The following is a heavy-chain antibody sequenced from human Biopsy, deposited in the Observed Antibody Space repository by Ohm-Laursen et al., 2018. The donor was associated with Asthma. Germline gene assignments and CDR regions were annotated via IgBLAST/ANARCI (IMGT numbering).Heavy chain of an antibody. V-gene: IGHV3-30-3*01. D-gene: IGHD3-3*01. CDR2: GGGNYDGGLK. J-gene: IGHJ4*02. CDR3: ARDVMEWYLPAFDF. CDR1: GFTFRSYA. Sequence: SLRLSCTASGFTFRSYAMHWVRQAPGKGLEWGAGGGGNYDGGLKSCADSVNGRFTVSRDDSKNTLYLQMNSLRPDDTAVYYCARDVMEWYLPAFDFWGQGTLVTVSS.